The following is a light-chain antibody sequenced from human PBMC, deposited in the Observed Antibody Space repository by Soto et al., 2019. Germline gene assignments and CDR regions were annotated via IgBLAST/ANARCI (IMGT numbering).Light chain of an antibody. V-gene: IGKV3-20*01. Sequence: PVTLSLYPGERATLSCRASQSVSNNYLAWYQQKPGQAPRLLIYGASSRATGIPDRFSGSGSGTDFTLTISRLEPEDFAVYYCQQYGISLTFGGGTRLEIK. CDR3: QQYGISLT. CDR1: QSVSNNY. J-gene: IGKJ5*01. CDR2: GAS.